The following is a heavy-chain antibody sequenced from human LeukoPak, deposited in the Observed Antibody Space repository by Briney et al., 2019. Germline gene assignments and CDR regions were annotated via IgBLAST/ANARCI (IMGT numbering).Heavy chain of an antibody. CDR2: ISGSGGST. Sequence: GGSLRLSCAASGFLISGSPLNWVRQAPGKGLEWVSAISGSGGSTYYADSVKGRFTISRDNSKNTLYLQMNSLRAEDTAVYYCAKDLDYYDSSGYFDYWGQGTLVTVSS. V-gene: IGHV3-23*01. D-gene: IGHD3-22*01. J-gene: IGHJ4*02. CDR1: GFLISGSP. CDR3: AKDLDYYDSSGYFDY.